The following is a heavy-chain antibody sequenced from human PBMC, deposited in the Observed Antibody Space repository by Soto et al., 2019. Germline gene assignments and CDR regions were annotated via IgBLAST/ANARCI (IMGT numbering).Heavy chain of an antibody. J-gene: IGHJ4*02. CDR3: ARSPSVVVVAAGFDY. CDR1: GGTFSSYA. D-gene: IGHD2-15*01. V-gene: IGHV1-69*13. CDR2: IIPIFGTA. Sequence: SVKVSCKASGGTFSSYAISWVRQAPGQGLEWMGGIIPIFGTANYAQKFQGRVTITADESTSTAYMELSSLRSEDTAVYYCARSPSVVVVAAGFDYWGQGTLVTVSS.